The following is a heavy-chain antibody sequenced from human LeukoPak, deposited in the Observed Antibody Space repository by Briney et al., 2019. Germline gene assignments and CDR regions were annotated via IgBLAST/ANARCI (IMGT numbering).Heavy chain of an antibody. V-gene: IGHV3-7*01. D-gene: IGHD3-10*01. Sequence: PGGSLRLSCAASGFTFSSYGMSWVRQAPGKGLEWVANIKQGGGGKNYVDSVKGRFTISRDNAKNSLYLQMNSLSAEDTAVYSCARDHGSMFRGVIGRSSDYYYYYYMDVWGKGTTVTVSS. CDR1: GFTFSSYG. J-gene: IGHJ6*03. CDR2: IKQGGGGK. CDR3: ARDHGSMFRGVIGRSSDYYYYYYMDV.